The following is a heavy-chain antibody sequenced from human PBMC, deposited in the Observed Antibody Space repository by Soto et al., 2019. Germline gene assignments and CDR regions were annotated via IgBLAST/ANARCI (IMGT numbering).Heavy chain of an antibody. CDR2: ISAYNGNT. CDR3: ARDSHYYYDSSGYYLQTPTFDY. J-gene: IGHJ4*02. CDR1: GYTFTSYG. V-gene: IGHV1-18*01. D-gene: IGHD3-22*01. Sequence: ASVKVSCKASGYTFTSYGISWVRQAPGQGLEWMGWISAYNGNTNYAQKLQGRVTMTTDTSTSTAYMELRSLRSDDTAVYYCARDSHYYYDSSGYYLQTPTFDYWGQGTLVTVSS.